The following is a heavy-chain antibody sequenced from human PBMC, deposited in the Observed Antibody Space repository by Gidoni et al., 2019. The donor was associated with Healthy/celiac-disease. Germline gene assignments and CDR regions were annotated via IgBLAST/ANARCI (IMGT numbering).Heavy chain of an antibody. D-gene: IGHD1-26*01. CDR2: ISSSSSTI. J-gene: IGHJ4*02. V-gene: IGHV3-48*01. CDR3: ARDGSYSPFDY. CDR1: GFTFSSYS. Sequence: EVQLVESGGGLVQPGGSLRLSCAASGFTFSSYSMNWVRQAPGKGLEWVSYISSSSSTIYYADSVKGRFTISRDNAKNSLYLQMNSLRAEDTAVYYCARDGSYSPFDYWGQGTLVTVSS.